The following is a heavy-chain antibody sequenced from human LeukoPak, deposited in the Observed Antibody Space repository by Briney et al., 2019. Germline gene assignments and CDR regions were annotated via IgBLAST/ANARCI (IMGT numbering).Heavy chain of an antibody. J-gene: IGHJ4*02. Sequence: WASVKVSCKASGYTFTSYAMNWVRQAPGQGLEWMGWINTNTGNPTYAQGFTGRFVFSLDTSVSTAYLQISSLKAEDTAVYYCARAGRLRFLEWLFELWGQGTLVTVSS. D-gene: IGHD3-3*01. CDR2: INTNTGNP. CDR3: ARAGRLRFLEWLFEL. CDR1: GYTFTSYA. V-gene: IGHV7-4-1*02.